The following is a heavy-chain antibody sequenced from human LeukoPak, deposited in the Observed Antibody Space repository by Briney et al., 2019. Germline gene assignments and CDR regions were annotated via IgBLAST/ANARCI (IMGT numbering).Heavy chain of an antibody. CDR1: GGSFSGYY. J-gene: IGHJ3*02. V-gene: IGHV4-34*01. D-gene: IGHD3-22*01. CDR3: ASLTTADAFDI. Sequence: SETLSLTCAVYGGSFSGYYWSWIRQPPGKGLEWIGEINHSGSTNYNPSLKSRVTISVDTSKNQFSLKVSSVTAADTAVYYCASLTTADAFDIWGQGTMVTVPS. CDR2: INHSGST.